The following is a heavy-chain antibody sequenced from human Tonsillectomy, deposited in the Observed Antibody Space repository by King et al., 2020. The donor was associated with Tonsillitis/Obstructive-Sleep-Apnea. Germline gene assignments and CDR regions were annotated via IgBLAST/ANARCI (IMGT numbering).Heavy chain of an antibody. CDR1: GYTFNSYG. D-gene: IGHD5-12*01. CDR3: ARDRYDLSYYYLMDV. Sequence: QLVQSGAEVKKPGASVKVSCKASGYTFNSYGINWVRQAPGHGLEWMGWISAFNGNTNYAQKLQGRLTMTTDTSTSTAYMELKSLRSDDTTVYYCARDRYDLSYYYLMDVWGKGTTVSVSS. CDR2: ISAFNGNT. V-gene: IGHV1-18*01. J-gene: IGHJ6*03.